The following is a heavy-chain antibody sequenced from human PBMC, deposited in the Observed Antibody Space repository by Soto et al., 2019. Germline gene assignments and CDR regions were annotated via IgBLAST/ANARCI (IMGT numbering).Heavy chain of an antibody. CDR1: GGTFSSYT. Sequence: GASVKVSCKASGGTFSSYTISWVRQAPGQGLEWMGRIIPILGIANYAQKFQGRVTITADKSTSTAYMELSSLRSEDTAVYYCASLTGDCSSTSCYAGPDAFDIWGQGTMVTV. CDR3: ASLTGDCSSTSCYAGPDAFDI. D-gene: IGHD2-2*01. J-gene: IGHJ3*02. CDR2: IIPILGIA. V-gene: IGHV1-69*02.